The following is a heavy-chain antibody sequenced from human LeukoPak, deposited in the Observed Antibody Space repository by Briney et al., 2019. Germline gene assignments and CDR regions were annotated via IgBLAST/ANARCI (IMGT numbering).Heavy chain of an antibody. V-gene: IGHV3-21*04. J-gene: IGHJ5*02. Sequence: PGGSLRLSCAASGFTFSSYSMNWVRQAPGEGLEWVSPISSSSSYIYYADSVKGRFTISRDNSKNTLYLQMNSLRAEDTAVYYCAKPHSSGWYLNWFDPWGHGTLVTVSS. D-gene: IGHD6-19*01. CDR1: GFTFSSYS. CDR2: ISSSSSYI. CDR3: AKPHSSGWYLNWFDP.